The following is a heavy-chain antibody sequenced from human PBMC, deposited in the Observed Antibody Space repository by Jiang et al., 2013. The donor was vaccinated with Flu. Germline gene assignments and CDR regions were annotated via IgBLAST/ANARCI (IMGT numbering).Heavy chain of an antibody. D-gene: IGHD2-2*01. J-gene: IGHJ4*02. CDR1: GFTFSSYG. Sequence: VRLSCAASGFTFSSYGMHWVRQAPGKGLEWVAFIRYDGSNKYYADSVKGRFTISRDDSKNTLYLQMNSLRAEDTAVYYCANLEGYCSSTSCYDDYWGQGTLVTVSS. CDR2: IRYDGSNK. V-gene: IGHV3-30*02. CDR3: ANLEGYCSSTSCYDDY.